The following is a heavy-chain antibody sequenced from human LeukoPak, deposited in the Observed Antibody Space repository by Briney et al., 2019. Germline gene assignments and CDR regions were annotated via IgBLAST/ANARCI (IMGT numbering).Heavy chain of an antibody. D-gene: IGHD6-6*01. V-gene: IGHV4-39*07. CDR2: IYYSGST. J-gene: IGHJ5*02. CDR1: GGSISSSSYY. CDR3: ARVLGSVYSTSDWFDP. Sequence: SETLSLTCTVSGGSISSSSYYWGWIRQPPGKGLEWIGSIYYSGSTYYNPSLKSRVTISVDTSKNQFSLKLSSVTAADTAVYYCARVLGSVYSTSDWFDPWGQGTLVTVSS.